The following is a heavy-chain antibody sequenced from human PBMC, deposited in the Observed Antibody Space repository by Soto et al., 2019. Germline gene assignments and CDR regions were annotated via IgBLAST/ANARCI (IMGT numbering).Heavy chain of an antibody. V-gene: IGHV1-69*13. D-gene: IGHD3-22*01. CDR2: IIPIFGTE. J-gene: IGHJ6*02. Sequence: AFSEKVPCQASGRSFSSYAISWVRPAPRQGLEWMGGIIPIFGTENYEQKFQGRVPHTADESTSTAYIELSSLRSEDTAVYYCARYQSLTPNDYYSSGYDPSSYYYYCMDVWGQGTTVTVSS. CDR3: ARYQSLTPNDYYSSGYDPSSYYYYCMDV. CDR1: GRSFSSYA.